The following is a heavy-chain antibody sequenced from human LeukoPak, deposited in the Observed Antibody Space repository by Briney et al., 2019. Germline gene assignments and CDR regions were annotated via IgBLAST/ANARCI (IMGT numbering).Heavy chain of an antibody. Sequence: SETLSLTCTVSGYSISSGYSWGWIRQPPGKGLEWIGSIYHSGSTYYNPSLKSRVTISVDTSNNQFSLKLSAVTAADTAVYYCASVRRGFGESSKYYSYYYMHVWGNGTTVTIAS. CDR1: GYSISSGYS. J-gene: IGHJ6*03. D-gene: IGHD3-10*01. CDR3: ASVRRGFGESSKYYSYYYMHV. CDR2: IYHSGST. V-gene: IGHV4-38-2*02.